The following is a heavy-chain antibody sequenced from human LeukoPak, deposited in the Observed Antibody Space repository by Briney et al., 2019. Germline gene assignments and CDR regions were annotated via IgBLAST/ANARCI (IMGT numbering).Heavy chain of an antibody. CDR1: GFTFSSYA. Sequence: GRSLRLSCAASGFTFSSYAMHWVRQAPGKGLEWVAVISYDGSNKYYADSVKGRLTISRDNSKNTLYLQMNSLRAEDTAVYYCARDRRDKDSSGYYYIYYWGQGTLVTVSS. J-gene: IGHJ4*02. CDR3: ARDRRDKDSSGYYYIYY. V-gene: IGHV3-30-3*01. D-gene: IGHD3-22*01. CDR2: ISYDGSNK.